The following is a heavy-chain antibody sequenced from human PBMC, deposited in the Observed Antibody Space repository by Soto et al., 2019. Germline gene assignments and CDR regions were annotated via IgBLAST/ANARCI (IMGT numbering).Heavy chain of an antibody. D-gene: IGHD3-3*01. CDR3: ARDHYDFWSGSYYYYGMDV. Sequence: QVQLQESGPGLVKPSQTLSLTCTVSGGSISSGDYYWSWIRQPPGKGLEWIGYIYYSGSTYYNPSLKSRVTISVDTSKNQFSLKLSSVTAADTAAYYCARDHYDFWSGSYYYYGMDVWGQGTTVTVSS. CDR1: GGSISSGDYY. J-gene: IGHJ6*02. CDR2: IYYSGST. V-gene: IGHV4-30-4*01.